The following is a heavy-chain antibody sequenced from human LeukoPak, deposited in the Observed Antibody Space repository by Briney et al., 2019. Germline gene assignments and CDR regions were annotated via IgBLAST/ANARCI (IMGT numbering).Heavy chain of an antibody. CDR3: ARAGLRFLEWLSRGDYYFDY. CDR2: ISGSATNT. D-gene: IGHD3-3*01. CDR1: GFTFSSYA. J-gene: IGHJ4*02. V-gene: IGHV3-23*01. Sequence: GGSLRLTCAASGFTFSSYAMSWVRQAPGKGLEWVSAISGSATNTYYAESVKGRFTISRDNSKNTLHLQMNSLRAEDTAVYYCARAGLRFLEWLSRGDYYFDYWGQGTLVTVSS.